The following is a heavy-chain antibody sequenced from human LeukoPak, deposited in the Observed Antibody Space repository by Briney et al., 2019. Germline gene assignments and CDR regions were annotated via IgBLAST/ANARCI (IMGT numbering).Heavy chain of an antibody. D-gene: IGHD5-12*01. V-gene: IGHV4-59*12. CDR1: GGSISSYY. J-gene: IGHJ3*02. CDR2: IYYSGST. CDR3: AREGNIVATISDAFDI. Sequence: PSETLSHTCTVSGGSISSYYWSWIRQPPGKGLEWVGYIYYSGSTNYNPSLKSRVTISVDTSKNQFSLKLSSVTAADTAVYYCAREGNIVATISDAFDIWGQGTMVTVSS.